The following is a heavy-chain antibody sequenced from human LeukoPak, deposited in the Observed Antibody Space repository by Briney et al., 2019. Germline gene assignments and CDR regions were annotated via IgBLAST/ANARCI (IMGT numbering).Heavy chain of an antibody. Sequence: SETLSLTCTVSGGSISIYYWSWIRQPPGKGLEWIGYIYYSGSTNYNPSLKSRVTISVDTSKNQFSLKLSSVTAADTAVYYCARAGLDAFDIWGQRTMVTVSS. CDR1: GGSISIYY. V-gene: IGHV4-59*01. CDR3: ARAGLDAFDI. J-gene: IGHJ3*02. D-gene: IGHD3-16*01. CDR2: IYYSGST.